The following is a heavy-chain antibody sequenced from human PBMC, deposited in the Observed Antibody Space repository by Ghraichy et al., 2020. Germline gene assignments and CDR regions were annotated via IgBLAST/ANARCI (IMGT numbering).Heavy chain of an antibody. CDR3: AKARSGWELPPPTASDY. CDR1: GFTFSSYA. V-gene: IGHV3-23*01. Sequence: GESLNISCAASGFTFSSYAMSWVRQAPGKGLEWVSAISGSGGSTYYADSVKGRFTISRDNSKNTLYLQMNSLRAEDTAVYYCAKARSGWELPPPTASDYWGQGTLVTVSS. J-gene: IGHJ4*02. CDR2: ISGSGGST. D-gene: IGHD1-26*01.